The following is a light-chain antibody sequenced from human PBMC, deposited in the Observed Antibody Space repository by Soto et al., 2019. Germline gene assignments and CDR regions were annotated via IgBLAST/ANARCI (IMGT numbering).Light chain of an antibody. CDR1: SSNIGNNY. J-gene: IGLJ1*01. CDR2: DNN. Sequence: QSVLTQPPSVSAAPGQKVTISCSGSSSNIGNNYVSWYQQLPGTAPKLLIYDNNKRPSGIPDRFSGSKSGTSATLGNTGLQTGDEADYYCGTWDSSLSAGVFGTGTKLTVL. CDR3: GTWDSSLSAGV. V-gene: IGLV1-51*01.